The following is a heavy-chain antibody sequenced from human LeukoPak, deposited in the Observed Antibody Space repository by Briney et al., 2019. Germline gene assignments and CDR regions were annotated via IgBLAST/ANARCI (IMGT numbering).Heavy chain of an antibody. J-gene: IGHJ3*02. V-gene: IGHV3-23*01. Sequence: GGSLRLSCAASGFSFSSYAMSWVRQAPGKGLEWVSAISGSGGSTYYADSVKGRFTSSRHNSKNTLYLQMNSLRADDTAVYYCAKDRLYYYGSGRVGLFDICGQGTNVTDSS. CDR1: GFSFSSYA. CDR2: ISGSGGST. D-gene: IGHD3-10*01. CDR3: AKDRLYYYGSGRVGLFDI.